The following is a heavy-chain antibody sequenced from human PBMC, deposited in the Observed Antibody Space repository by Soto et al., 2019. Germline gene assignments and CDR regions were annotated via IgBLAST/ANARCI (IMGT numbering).Heavy chain of an antibody. J-gene: IGHJ4*02. CDR2: IYYSGST. CDR3: ARAGYSYGFEIDY. Sequence: PSETLSLTCTVSGGSLSSGDYYWGWIRQPPGKGLEWIGYIYYSGSTYYNPSLKSRVTISVDTSKNQFSLKLSSVTAADTAVYYCARAGYSYGFEIDYWGQGTLVTVSS. D-gene: IGHD5-18*01. V-gene: IGHV4-30-4*01. CDR1: GGSLSSGDYY.